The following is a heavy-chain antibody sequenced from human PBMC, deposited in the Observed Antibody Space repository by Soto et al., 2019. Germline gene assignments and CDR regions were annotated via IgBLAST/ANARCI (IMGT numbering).Heavy chain of an antibody. J-gene: IGHJ5*02. CDR1: GGSISSGDYY. Sequence: QVQLQESGPGLVKPSQTLSLTCTVSGGSISSGDYYWSWIRQPPGKGLEWIGYMYYSGSTYYNPSIKGRVTISVDTSKNQFSLKLSSVTAADTAVYYCARYSGYEGLRFDPWGQGTLVTVSS. CDR2: MYYSGST. V-gene: IGHV4-30-4*01. CDR3: ARYSGYEGLRFDP. D-gene: IGHD5-12*01.